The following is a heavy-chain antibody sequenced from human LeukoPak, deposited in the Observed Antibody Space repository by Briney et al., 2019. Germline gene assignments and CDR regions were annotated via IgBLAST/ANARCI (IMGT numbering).Heavy chain of an antibody. CDR3: AKGQCLRYCGGSGDFDY. Sequence: GGSLRLSCAASGFTFSSYSMNWVRQAPGKGLEWVSAISGSGGSTYYADSVKGRFTISRDNSKNTLYLQMNSLRAEDTAVYYCAKGQCLRYCGGSGDFDYWGQGTLVTVSS. CDR2: ISGSGGST. CDR1: GFTFSSYS. J-gene: IGHJ4*02. V-gene: IGHV3-23*01. D-gene: IGHD2-21*01.